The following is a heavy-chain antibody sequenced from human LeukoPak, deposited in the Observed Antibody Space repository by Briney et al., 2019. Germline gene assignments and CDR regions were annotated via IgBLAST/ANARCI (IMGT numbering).Heavy chain of an antibody. D-gene: IGHD6-13*01. Sequence: PSETLSLTCAVSGYSISSGYYWGWIRQPPGKGLEWIGSIYHSGSTYYNPSLKSRVTISVDTSKNQFSLKLSSVTAADTAVCYCARLPAAGKDYWGQGTLVTVSS. CDR2: IYHSGST. J-gene: IGHJ4*02. V-gene: IGHV4-38-2*01. CDR1: GYSISSGYY. CDR3: ARLPAAGKDY.